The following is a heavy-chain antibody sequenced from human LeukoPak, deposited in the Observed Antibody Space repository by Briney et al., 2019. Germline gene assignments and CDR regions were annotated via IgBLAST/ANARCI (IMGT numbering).Heavy chain of an antibody. CDR3: ARGPGIAVAGVFDY. V-gene: IGHV1-18*04. CDR2: ISGYNGHT. CDR1: GYTFTSYG. Sequence: ASVKVSCKASGYTFTSYGINWVRQAPGQGLEWMGWISGYNGHTNYVQKMQGRVTMTTDTSTNTAYMELRSLRSDDTAVYYCARGPGIAVAGVFDYWGQGSPVTVSS. J-gene: IGHJ4*02. D-gene: IGHD6-19*01.